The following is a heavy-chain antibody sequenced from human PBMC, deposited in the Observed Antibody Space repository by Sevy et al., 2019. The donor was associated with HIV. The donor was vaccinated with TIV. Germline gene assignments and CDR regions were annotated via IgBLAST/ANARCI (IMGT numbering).Heavy chain of an antibody. J-gene: IGHJ4*02. D-gene: IGHD3-22*01. CDR1: EFTFSSYE. CDR3: AGGVVIGTTFDY. CDR2: ISSSGSLI. Sequence: GGSLRLSCAASEFTFSSYEMNWVRQAPGKGLEWVSYISSSGSLIYYADSVKGRFTISRDNAKNSLYLQMNSLRAEDTVVYYCAGGVVIGTTFDYWGQGTLVTVSS. V-gene: IGHV3-48*03.